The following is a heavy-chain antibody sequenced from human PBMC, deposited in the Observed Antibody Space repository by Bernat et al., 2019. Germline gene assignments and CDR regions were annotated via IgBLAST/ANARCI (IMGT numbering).Heavy chain of an antibody. Sequence: QVQLQQWGAGLLKPSETLSLTCAVYGGSFSGYYWSWIRQPPGQGLEWVGEINHSGSTNYNPSLKSRVTISVDKSKTQFSQKLSSVTAADTALYYCAGGRGRYNWNYVGVVSYYFDSWGQGTLVTVSS. V-gene: IGHV4-34*01. CDR2: INHSGST. CDR1: GGSFSGYY. CDR3: AGGRGRYNWNYVGVVSYYFDS. D-gene: IGHD1-7*01. J-gene: IGHJ4*02.